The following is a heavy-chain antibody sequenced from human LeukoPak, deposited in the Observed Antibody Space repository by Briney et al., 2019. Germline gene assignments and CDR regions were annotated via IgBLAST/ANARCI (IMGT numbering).Heavy chain of an antibody. J-gene: IGHJ4*02. D-gene: IGHD3-10*01. CDR1: GDSLTSGGYY. V-gene: IGHV4-31*03. CDR2: IYYTGST. CDR3: ARSGLYYPGSGSFDY. Sequence: PSQTLSLTCTVSGDSLTSGGYYWHWIRQHPVTGLEWIGYIYYTGSTNYNPSLKSRINISADTSKNQFSLKLKSVTAADTAIYYCARSGLYYPGSGSFDYWGQGALVTVSS.